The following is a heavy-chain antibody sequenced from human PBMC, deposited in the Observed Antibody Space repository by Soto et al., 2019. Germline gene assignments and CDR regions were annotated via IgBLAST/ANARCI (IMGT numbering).Heavy chain of an antibody. CDR1: GYTFTGYY. V-gene: IGHV1-2*04. CDR3: ARDNKDNWFDP. Sequence: EASVKVSCKASGYTFTGYYMHWVRQAPGQGLEWMGWINPNSGGTNYAQKFQGWVTMTRDTSISTAYMELSRLRSDDTAVYYCARDNKDNWFDPWGQGTLVTVSS. J-gene: IGHJ5*02. CDR2: INPNSGGT.